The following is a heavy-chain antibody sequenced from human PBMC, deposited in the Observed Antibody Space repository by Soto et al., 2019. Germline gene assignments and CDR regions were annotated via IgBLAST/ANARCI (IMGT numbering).Heavy chain of an antibody. CDR1: GGSISSYY. D-gene: IGHD6-6*01. V-gene: IGHV4-59*01. J-gene: IGHJ4*02. CDR3: ARVSFPPYSSSSKGFDY. Sequence: QVQLQESGPGLVKPSETLSLICTVSGGSISSYYWNWIRQSPGKGLEWIASLDYSGTTNYNPSLTSRITASVDPSKKQFSLKMRSVTAADTAVYYCARVSFPPYSSSSKGFDYWGQGSLVTVST. CDR2: LDYSGTT.